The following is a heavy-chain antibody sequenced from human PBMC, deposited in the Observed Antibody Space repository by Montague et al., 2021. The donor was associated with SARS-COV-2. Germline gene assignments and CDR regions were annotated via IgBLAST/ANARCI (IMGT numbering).Heavy chain of an antibody. CDR1: GGSISSGSYY. CDR3: ARVGEGTMVRGVIPAYYYYGMDV. D-gene: IGHD3-10*01. V-gene: IGHV4-61*02. J-gene: IGHJ6*02. Sequence: TLSLTCTVSGGSISSGSYYWSWIRQPAGKGLEWIGRIYTSGSTNYNPSLKSRVTISVDTSKNQFSLKLSSVTAADTAVYYCARVGEGTMVRGVIPAYYYYGMDVWGHGTTVTVSS. CDR2: IYTSGST.